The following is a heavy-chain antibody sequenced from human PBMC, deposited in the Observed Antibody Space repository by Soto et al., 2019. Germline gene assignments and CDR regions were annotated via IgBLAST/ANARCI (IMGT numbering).Heavy chain of an antibody. Sequence: TSETLSLTCTVSGGSISSGGYYWSWIRQHPGKGLEWIGYIYYSGSTYYNPSLKSRVTISVDKSKNQFSLKLTSVTAADTAVYFCARVYGDYVAFDYWGQGTQVTVSS. CDR1: GGSISSGGYY. D-gene: IGHD4-17*01. J-gene: IGHJ4*02. CDR2: IYYSGST. V-gene: IGHV4-31*03. CDR3: ARVYGDYVAFDY.